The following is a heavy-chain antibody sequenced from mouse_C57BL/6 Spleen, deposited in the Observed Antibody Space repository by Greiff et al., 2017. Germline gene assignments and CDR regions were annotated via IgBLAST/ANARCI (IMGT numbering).Heavy chain of an antibody. CDR2: INPSSGYT. CDR1: GYTFTSYT. J-gene: IGHJ2*01. V-gene: IGHV1-4*01. Sequence: VQLQQSGAELARPGASVKMSCKASGYTFTSYTMHWVKQRPGQGLEWIGYINPSSGYTKYNQKFKDKATLTADKSSSTAYMQLSSLTSEDSAVYYCARSDYYGSRGFDYWGQGTTLTVSS. CDR3: ARSDYYGSRGFDY. D-gene: IGHD1-1*01.